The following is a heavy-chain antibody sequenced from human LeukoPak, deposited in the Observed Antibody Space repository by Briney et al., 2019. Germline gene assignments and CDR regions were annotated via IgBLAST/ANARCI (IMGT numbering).Heavy chain of an antibody. CDR2: ISSSSSYI. Sequence: GGSPRLSCAASGFTFSSYSMNRVRQAPGKGLEWVSSISSSSSYIYYADSVKGRFTISRDNAKNSLYLQMNSLRAEDTAVYYCARDLDGDYPDAFDIWGQGTMVTVSS. D-gene: IGHD4-17*01. V-gene: IGHV3-21*01. CDR1: GFTFSSYS. J-gene: IGHJ3*02. CDR3: ARDLDGDYPDAFDI.